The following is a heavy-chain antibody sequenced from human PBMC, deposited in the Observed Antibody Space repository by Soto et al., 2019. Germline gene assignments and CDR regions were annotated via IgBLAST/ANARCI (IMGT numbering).Heavy chain of an antibody. Sequence: QIQLVQSGAEVKKPGSSVKVSCKASGGTFSSYAISWVRQAPGQGLEWMGGIIPIFGTANYAQKFQGRVTISADESTSTACRELSSMRSEDTAVYYCARHIEVDTGMVTGRLDYCGEETLIP. V-gene: IGHV1-69*12. CDR1: GGTFSSYA. CDR3: ARHIEVDTGMVTGRLDY. D-gene: IGHD5-18*01. J-gene: IGHJ4*02. CDR2: IIPIFGTA.